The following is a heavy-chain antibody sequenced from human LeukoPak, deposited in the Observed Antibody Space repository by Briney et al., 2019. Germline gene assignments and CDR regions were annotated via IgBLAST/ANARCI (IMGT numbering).Heavy chain of an antibody. D-gene: IGHD6-19*01. J-gene: IGHJ4*02. CDR3: ARGEQWLGPFDY. Sequence: GGSLRLSCAASGFTFSSYGMSWVRQAPGKGLEWVSGINWNGGSTGYADSVKGRFTISRDNAKNSLYLQMNSLRAEDTALYYCARGEQWLGPFDYWGQGTLVTVSS. CDR2: INWNGGST. CDR1: GFTFSSYG. V-gene: IGHV3-20*04.